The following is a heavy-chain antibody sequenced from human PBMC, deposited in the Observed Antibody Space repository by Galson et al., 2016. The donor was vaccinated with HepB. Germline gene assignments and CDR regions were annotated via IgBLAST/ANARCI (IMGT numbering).Heavy chain of an antibody. CDR1: GFTFSSYW. D-gene: IGHD5-24*01. V-gene: IGHV3-74*01. CDR2: INSDGSST. J-gene: IGHJ4*02. CDR3: ARRMATITSFDY. Sequence: SLRLSCAASGFTFSSYWMHWVRQAPGKGLGWVSRINSDGSSTSYADSVKGRFTISRDNAKNTLYLQMNSLRAEDTAVYYCARRMATITSFDYWGQGTLVTVSS.